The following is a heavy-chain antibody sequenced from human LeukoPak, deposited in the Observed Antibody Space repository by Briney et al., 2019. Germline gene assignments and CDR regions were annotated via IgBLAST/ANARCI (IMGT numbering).Heavy chain of an antibody. Sequence: ASVKVSCKVSGYTLSELSMHWVRQAPGKGLEGMGGFDPEDDERVYAQKFQGRVTMTEDTSTDTAYMELSSLRSEDTAIYCCATELRSGYFDCWGQGTLVTVSS. CDR1: GYTLSELS. CDR3: ATELRSGYFDC. J-gene: IGHJ5*01. CDR2: FDPEDDER. D-gene: IGHD3-22*01. V-gene: IGHV1-24*01.